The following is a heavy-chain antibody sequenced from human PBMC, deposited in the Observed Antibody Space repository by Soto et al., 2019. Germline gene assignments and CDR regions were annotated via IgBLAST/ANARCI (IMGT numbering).Heavy chain of an antibody. J-gene: IGHJ4*02. V-gene: IGHV3-21*01. D-gene: IGHD5-12*01. CDR2: ISSSSSYI. CDR3: ARDIGATIIRTLDY. CDR1: GFTFSSYG. Sequence: GGSLRLSCAASGFTFSSYGMHWVRQAPGKGLEWVSSISSSSSYIYYADSVKGRFTISRDNAKNSLYLQMNSLRAEDTAVYYCARDIGATIIRTLDYWGQGTLVTVSS.